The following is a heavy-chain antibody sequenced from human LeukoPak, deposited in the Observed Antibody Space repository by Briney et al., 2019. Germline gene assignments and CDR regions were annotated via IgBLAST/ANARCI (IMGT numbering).Heavy chain of an antibody. J-gene: IGHJ4*02. D-gene: IGHD3-3*01. Sequence: GGSLRLSCAASGFTFSSYWMHWVRQAPGKGLVWVSRINSDGSSTSYADSVKGRFTISRDNAKNSLYLQMNSLRAEDTAVYYCARERVYDFWSGYYGPQPAFDYWGQGTLVTVSS. CDR1: GFTFSSYW. V-gene: IGHV3-74*01. CDR3: ARERVYDFWSGYYGPQPAFDY. CDR2: INSDGSST.